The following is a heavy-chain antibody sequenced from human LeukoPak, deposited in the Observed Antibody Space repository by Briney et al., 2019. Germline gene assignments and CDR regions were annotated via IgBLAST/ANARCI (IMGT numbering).Heavy chain of an antibody. CDR3: GRDHRYYDILTGSPRGGGAFDI. J-gene: IGHJ3*02. V-gene: IGHV4-31*03. CDR2: IHYSGSA. D-gene: IGHD3-9*01. Sequence: SETLSLTCTVSGGSISSGGYYWSWIRQHPGKGLEWIGYIHYSGSAYYNPSLKSRVTISVDTSKNQFSLKLSSVTAADTAVYYCGRDHRYYDILTGSPRGGGAFDIWGQGTMVTVSS. CDR1: GGSISSGGYY.